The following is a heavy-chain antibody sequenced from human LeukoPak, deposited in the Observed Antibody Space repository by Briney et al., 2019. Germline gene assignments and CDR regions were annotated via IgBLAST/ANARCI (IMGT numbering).Heavy chain of an antibody. CDR3: AKGRGSGSYPYAPYYMDV. Sequence: GGSLRLSCAASGFIFSNAWMTWVRQAPGKGLEWVAVIWYDGSNKYYADSVKGRFTISRDNSKNTLYLQMNSLRAEDTAVYYCAKGRGSGSYPYAPYYMDVWGKGTTVNVSS. V-gene: IGHV3-33*06. CDR2: IWYDGSNK. J-gene: IGHJ6*03. D-gene: IGHD3-10*01. CDR1: GFIFSNAW.